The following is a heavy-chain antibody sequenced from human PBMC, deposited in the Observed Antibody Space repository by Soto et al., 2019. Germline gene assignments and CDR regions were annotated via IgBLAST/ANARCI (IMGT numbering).Heavy chain of an antibody. CDR2: VSGGGRFT. CDR1: GFTFSTYA. CDR3: AKRRPPTSFDY. Sequence: GGYLRLSCAASGFTFSTYAMNWVRQAPGKGLEWVSTVSGGGRFTYYADSVKGRFTISRDDSKKMVFLQMNSLRAEDTAVYYCAKRRPPTSFDYSGQGPLVTVSS. V-gene: IGHV3-23*01. J-gene: IGHJ4*02.